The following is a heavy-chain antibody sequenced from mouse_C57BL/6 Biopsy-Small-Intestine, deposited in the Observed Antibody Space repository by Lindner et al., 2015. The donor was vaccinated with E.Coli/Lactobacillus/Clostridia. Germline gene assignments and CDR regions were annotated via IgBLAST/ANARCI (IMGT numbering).Heavy chain of an antibody. CDR2: IYPRSGNT. V-gene: IGHV1-81*01. J-gene: IGHJ1*03. Sequence: VQLQESGAELARPGASVKLSCKASGYTFTSYGISWVKQRTGQGLEWIGEIYPRSGNTYYNEKFKGKATLTADKSSSTAYMELRSLTSEDSAVYFCARGDYYSNYEYFDVWGTGTTVTVSS. CDR1: GYTFTSYG. D-gene: IGHD2-5*01. CDR3: ARGDYYSNYEYFDV.